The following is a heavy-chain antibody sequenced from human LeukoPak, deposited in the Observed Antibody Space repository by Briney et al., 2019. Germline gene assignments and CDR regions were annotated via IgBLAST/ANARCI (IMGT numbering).Heavy chain of an antibody. CDR3: AREGTESIAARPTYAFDI. D-gene: IGHD6-6*01. V-gene: IGHV1-2*02. J-gene: IGHJ3*02. CDR1: GYTFTGYY. CDR2: INPNSGGT. Sequence: ASVKVSCKAYGYTFTGYYMHWVRQAPGQGLEWMGWINPNSGGTNYAQKFQGRVTMTRDTSISTAYMELSRLRSDDTAVYYCAREGTESIAARPTYAFDIWGQGTMVTVSS.